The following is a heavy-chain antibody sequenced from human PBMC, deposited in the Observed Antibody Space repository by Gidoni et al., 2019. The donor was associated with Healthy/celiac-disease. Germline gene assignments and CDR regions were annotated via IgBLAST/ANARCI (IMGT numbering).Heavy chain of an antibody. J-gene: IGHJ6*02. CDR3: ARHGGYSGYDSFYYGMDV. Sequence: EVQLVQSGAEVKKPGESMKTSCKGSGYSFTSYWNAWVRQMPGKGLAWMGIIYPGDSDTRYSPSFQGQVTISADKSIRTAYLQWSSLKASDTAMYYCARHGGYSGYDSFYYGMDVWGQGTTVTVSS. CDR1: GYSFTSYW. V-gene: IGHV5-51*01. D-gene: IGHD5-12*01. CDR2: IYPGDSDT.